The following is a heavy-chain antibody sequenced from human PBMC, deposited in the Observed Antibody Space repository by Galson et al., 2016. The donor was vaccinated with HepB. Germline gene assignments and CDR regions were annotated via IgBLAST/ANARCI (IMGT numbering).Heavy chain of an antibody. CDR1: GYSFTSYG. CDR2: ISVYDANT. D-gene: IGHD3-3*01. Sequence: SVKVSCKASGYSFTSYGISWVRQAPGQGLEWMGWISVYDANTNYAHKLQGRVTMNTDTSTSTAYMELRSLISDNTAVYYCARVEGSTIFGVVITPYYFDYWGQGTLVTVSS. V-gene: IGHV1-18*01. J-gene: IGHJ4*02. CDR3: ARVEGSTIFGVVITPYYFDY.